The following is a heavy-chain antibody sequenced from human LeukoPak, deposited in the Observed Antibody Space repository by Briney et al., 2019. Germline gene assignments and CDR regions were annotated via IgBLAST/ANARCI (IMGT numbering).Heavy chain of an antibody. CDR2: IYTSGST. Sequence: SETLSLTCTVSGYSISSGYYWGWIRQPPGKGLEWIGRIYTSGSTNYNPSLKSRVTISVDTSKNQFSLKLSSVTAADTAVYYCARISIGFIAAADYWGQGTLVTVSS. CDR3: ARISIGFIAAADY. J-gene: IGHJ4*02. V-gene: IGHV4-38-2*02. CDR1: GYSISSGYY. D-gene: IGHD6-13*01.